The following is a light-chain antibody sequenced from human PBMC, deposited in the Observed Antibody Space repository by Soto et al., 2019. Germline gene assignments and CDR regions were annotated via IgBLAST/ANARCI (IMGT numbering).Light chain of an antibody. CDR2: DAS. CDR1: QSVSSY. Sequence: ETVLTQSPATLSLSPGERATLSCRASQSVSSYLAWYQQKPGQAPRLLIYDASNRATGIPARFSGSGSGTDFTLTISSLKPEDFALYYCQQRSDWPTFGQGTRLEIK. J-gene: IGKJ5*01. V-gene: IGKV3-11*01. CDR3: QQRSDWPT.